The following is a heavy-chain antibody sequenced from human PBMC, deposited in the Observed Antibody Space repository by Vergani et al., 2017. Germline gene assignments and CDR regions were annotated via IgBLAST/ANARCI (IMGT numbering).Heavy chain of an antibody. CDR2: IYSGGST. CDR3: ARGGRYCSSTSCYLYY. D-gene: IGHD2-2*01. J-gene: IGHJ4*02. CDR1: GFTVSSNY. Sequence: EVQLVETGGGLIQPGGSLRLSCAASGFTVSSNYMSWVRQAPGKGLEWVSVIYSGGSTYYADSVKGRFTISRDNSKNTLYLQMHILRADDTAVYYCARGGRYCSSTSCYLYYWGQGTLVTVSS. V-gene: IGHV3-53*02.